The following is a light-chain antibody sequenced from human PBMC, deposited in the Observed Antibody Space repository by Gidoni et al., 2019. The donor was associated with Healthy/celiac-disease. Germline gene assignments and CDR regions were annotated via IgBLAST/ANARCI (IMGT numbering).Light chain of an antibody. CDR2: WAS. J-gene: IGKJ3*01. V-gene: IGKV4-1*01. CDR1: QSVLFRSNNKNY. Sequence: DIVMTQSPDSLAVSLGERATINCKSSQSVLFRSNNKNYLAWYQQKPGQPPKLLIYWASTRESGVSDRFSGSGSGTDFTLTISSLQAEDVAVYYCQQYYSTPPTFGPGTKVDIK. CDR3: QQYYSTPPT.